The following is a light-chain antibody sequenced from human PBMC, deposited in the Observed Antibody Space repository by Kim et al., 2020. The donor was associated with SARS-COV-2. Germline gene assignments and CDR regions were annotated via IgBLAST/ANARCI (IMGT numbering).Light chain of an antibody. CDR3: QAWDSSTAV. CDR1: KLGDKY. J-gene: IGLJ2*01. Sequence: SYELTQPPSVSVSPGQTASITCSGDKLGDKYASWYHQKPGQSPVQVIYQNSKRPSGIPERFSGSNSGNTATLTISGTQAMDEADYYCQAWDSSTAVFGGGTQLTVL. CDR2: QNS. V-gene: IGLV3-1*01.